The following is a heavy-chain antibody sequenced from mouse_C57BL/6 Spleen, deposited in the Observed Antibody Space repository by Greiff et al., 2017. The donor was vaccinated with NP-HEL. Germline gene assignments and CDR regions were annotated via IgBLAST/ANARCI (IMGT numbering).Heavy chain of an antibody. CDR2: IHPNSGST. Sequence: QVQLQQPGAELVKPGASVKLSCKASGYTFTSYWMHWVKQRPGQGLEWIGMIHPNSGSTNYNEKFKSKATLTVDKSSSTAYMQLSSLTSEDSAVYYCARDHLRRGFDYWGQGTTLTVSS. CDR1: GYTFTSYW. CDR3: ARDHLRRGFDY. V-gene: IGHV1-64*01. J-gene: IGHJ2*01.